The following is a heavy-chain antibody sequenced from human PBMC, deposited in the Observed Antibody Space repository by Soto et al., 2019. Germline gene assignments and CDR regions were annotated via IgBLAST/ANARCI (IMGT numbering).Heavy chain of an antibody. CDR3: ARYIYGYVDY. Sequence: GGSLRLSCAASGFTFSDYYMSWIRQAPGKGLEWVSYISSSDSYTDYADSVKGRFTISRDNAKNSLYLQMNSLRAEDTALYYCARYIYGYVDYWGQGTLVTVSS. J-gene: IGHJ4*02. CDR1: GFTFSDYY. D-gene: IGHD5-18*01. CDR2: ISSSDSYT. V-gene: IGHV3-11*06.